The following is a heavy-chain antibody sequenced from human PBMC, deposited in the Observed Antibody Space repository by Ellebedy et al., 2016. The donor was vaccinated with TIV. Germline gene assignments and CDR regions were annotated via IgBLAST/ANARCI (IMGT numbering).Heavy chain of an antibody. J-gene: IGHJ3*02. CDR1: GFTFSNYD. Sequence: GESLKISCAASGFTFSNYDMHWVRQAPGKGLEWVAVISSDGSNKYYADSVKGRFTISRDNSKNTLYLQMNGLRAEDTAVYFCARAMRAEWGAFDIWGQGTMVSVSS. CDR2: ISSDGSNK. V-gene: IGHV3-30*03. CDR3: ARAMRAEWGAFDI. D-gene: IGHD7-27*01.